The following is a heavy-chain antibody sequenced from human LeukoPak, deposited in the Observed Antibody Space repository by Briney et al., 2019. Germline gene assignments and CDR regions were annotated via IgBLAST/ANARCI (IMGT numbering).Heavy chain of an antibody. J-gene: IGHJ3*02. Sequence: ASVKVSCKASGYTFGSYDINWVQQATGQGLEWMGWMNPNSGNTGYTQKFQGRVTMTRDSSISTAYMELSSLRSEDTAVYYCATGYSSVGAFDIWGQGTMVTVSS. CDR3: ATGYSSVGAFDI. CDR1: GYTFGSYD. D-gene: IGHD6-19*01. CDR2: MNPNSGNT. V-gene: IGHV1-8*01.